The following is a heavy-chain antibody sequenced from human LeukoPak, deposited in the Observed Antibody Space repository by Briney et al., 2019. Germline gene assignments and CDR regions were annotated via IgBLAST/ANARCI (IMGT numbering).Heavy chain of an antibody. CDR3: ARDPNYDSSGYPFDY. V-gene: IGHV3-74*01. J-gene: IGHJ4*02. Sequence: GGSLRLSCAASGFTISRYWMHWVSHAPGKGLVWGSRINSDGSFTTYADSVEGRFTLSRDNAKNTLYLQMNSLRADDTAVYYCARDPNYDSSGYPFDYWGQGTLVTVSS. CDR2: INSDGSFT. D-gene: IGHD3-22*01. CDR1: GFTISRYW.